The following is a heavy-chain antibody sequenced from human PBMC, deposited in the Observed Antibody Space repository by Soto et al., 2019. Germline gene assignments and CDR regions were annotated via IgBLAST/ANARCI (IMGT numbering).Heavy chain of an antibody. V-gene: IGHV4-31*03. CDR2: IYYSGST. Sequence: QVQLQESGPGLVKPSQTLSLTCTVSGGSISSGGYYWSWIRQHPGKGLEWIGYIYYSGSTYYNPSLKSRVTRSVDTSKNQFSLKLSSVTAADTAVYYCAREGGDDILTGYYNTGGAFDIWGQGTMVTVSS. CDR1: GGSISSGGYY. CDR3: AREGGDDILTGYYNTGGAFDI. D-gene: IGHD3-9*01. J-gene: IGHJ3*02.